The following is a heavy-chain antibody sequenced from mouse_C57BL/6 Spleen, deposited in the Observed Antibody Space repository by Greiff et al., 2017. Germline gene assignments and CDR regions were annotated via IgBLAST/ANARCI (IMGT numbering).Heavy chain of an antibody. J-gene: IGHJ4*01. CDR1: GYTFTSYW. CDR3: TRGAYYSNSDAMDY. CDR2: IYPGNSDT. D-gene: IGHD2-5*01. V-gene: IGHV1-5*01. Sequence: EVQLQQSGTVLARPGASVKMSCKTSGYTFTSYWMHWVKQRPGQGLEWIGAIYPGNSDTSSNQKFKGKAKLTAGTSASTAYMELSSLTNEDSAVYDCTRGAYYSNSDAMDYWGQGTSVTVSS.